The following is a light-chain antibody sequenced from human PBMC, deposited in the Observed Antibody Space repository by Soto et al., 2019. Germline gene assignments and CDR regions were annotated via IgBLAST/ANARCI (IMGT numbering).Light chain of an antibody. CDR2: WAS. V-gene: IGKV4-1*01. CDR1: QSVLYSSNNKNY. CDR3: QQYFSTPWT. J-gene: IGKJ1*01. Sequence: IVMTQSPDSLAMALGERATVNCKSSQSVLYSSNNKNYLAWYQQKPGQPPKLLIYWASIRESGVPDRFSGSGSGTDFTLSISSLQAADVAVYYCQQYFSTPWTFGQGTKVEIK.